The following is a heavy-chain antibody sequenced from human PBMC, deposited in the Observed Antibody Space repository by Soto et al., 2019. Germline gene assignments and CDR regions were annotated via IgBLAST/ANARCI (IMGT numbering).Heavy chain of an antibody. CDR2: IIPIFGSA. V-gene: IGHV1-69*13. CDR1: GGTLSDYA. Sequence: SVKVSCKASGGTLSDYAFSWVRQAPGQGLEWMGGIIPIFGSANYAQKLQGRVTITADESTKTAYMELSSLRSEDTAVYYCARDDSGFSGSHYIDYFNYWGQGALVTVSS. J-gene: IGHJ4*02. CDR3: ARDDSGFSGSHYIDYFNY. D-gene: IGHD1-26*01.